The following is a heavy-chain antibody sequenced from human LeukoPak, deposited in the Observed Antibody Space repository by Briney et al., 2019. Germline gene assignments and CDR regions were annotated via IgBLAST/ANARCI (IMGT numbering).Heavy chain of an antibody. CDR2: ISSSSSTI. CDR1: GFTFSSYS. J-gene: IGHJ6*02. Sequence: GGSLRLSCAASGFTFSSYSMNWVRQAPGKGLEWVSYISSSSSTIYYADSVKGRFTISRDNAQNSLYLQMNSLRAEDTAVYYCATLTGMYYYYGLDVWGQGTTVTVSS. CDR3: ATLTGMYYYYGLDV. V-gene: IGHV3-48*04.